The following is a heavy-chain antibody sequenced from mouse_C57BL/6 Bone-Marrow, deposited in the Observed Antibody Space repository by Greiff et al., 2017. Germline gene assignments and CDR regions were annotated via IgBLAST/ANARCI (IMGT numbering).Heavy chain of an antibody. Sequence: VKLQQPGAELVKPGASVKVSCKASGYTFTSYWMHWVKQRPGQGLEWIGRIHPSDSDTNYNQKFKGKATLTVDKSSSTAYMQISSLTSEDSAVYYCTIRDSSGYVVDYWCQGTTLTVSS. CDR1: GYTFTSYW. CDR3: TIRDSSGYVVDY. D-gene: IGHD3-2*02. V-gene: IGHV1-74*01. J-gene: IGHJ2*01. CDR2: IHPSDSDT.